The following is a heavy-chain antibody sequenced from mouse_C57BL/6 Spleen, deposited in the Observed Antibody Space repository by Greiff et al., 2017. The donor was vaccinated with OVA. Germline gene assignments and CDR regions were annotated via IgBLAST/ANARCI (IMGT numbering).Heavy chain of an antibody. CDR3: ALYYNYDEDFAY. J-gene: IGHJ3*01. CDR2: IYPGSGST. Sequence: QVQLQQPGAELVKPGASVKMSCKASGYTFTSYWITWVKQRPGQGLEWIGDIYPGSGSTNYNEKFKSKATLTVDTSSSTAYMQLSSLTSEDSAVYYCALYYNYDEDFAYWGQGTLVTVSA. CDR1: GYTFTSYW. V-gene: IGHV1-55*01. D-gene: IGHD2-4*01.